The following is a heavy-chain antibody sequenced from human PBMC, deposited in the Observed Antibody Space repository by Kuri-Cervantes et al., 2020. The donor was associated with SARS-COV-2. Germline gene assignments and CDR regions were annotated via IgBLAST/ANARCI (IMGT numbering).Heavy chain of an antibody. D-gene: IGHD3-10*01. CDR3: ARSWLGYYYGMDV. J-gene: IGHJ6*02. Sequence: SETLSLTCTVSGGSITGHYWSWIRQTPGKGLEWIGYIYYSGSTNYNPSLKSRVTISVDTSKNQFSLKLSSVTAADTAVYYCARSWLGYYYGMDVWGQGTTVTVSS. CDR2: IYYSGST. V-gene: IGHV4-59*11. CDR1: GGSITGHY.